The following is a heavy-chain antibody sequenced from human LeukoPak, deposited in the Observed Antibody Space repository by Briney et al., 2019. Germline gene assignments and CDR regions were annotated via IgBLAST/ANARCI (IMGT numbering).Heavy chain of an antibody. CDR2: INPNSGGT. Sequence: GASVKVSCKASGYTFTGYYMHWVRQAPGQGLEWMGWINPNSGGTTYAQRFQGRVTMTRDTSISTAYMELSRLRSDDTAVYYCATRQWLGRGDYWGQGTLVTVSS. V-gene: IGHV1-2*02. D-gene: IGHD6-19*01. J-gene: IGHJ4*02. CDR3: ATRQWLGRGDY. CDR1: GYTFTGYY.